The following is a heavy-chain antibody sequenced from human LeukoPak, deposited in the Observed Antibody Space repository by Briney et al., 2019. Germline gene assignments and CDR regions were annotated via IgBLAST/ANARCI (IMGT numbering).Heavy chain of an antibody. CDR1: GFTFTNYP. Sequence: LPGGSLRLSCAASGFTFTNYPMNWVRQAPGTGLEWVADISGSGGNTHYADSVKGRFTISRDNSKNTLYLQMDSLRAEDTAIYYCARERITTTAFDYWGQGTLVTVSS. CDR3: ARERITTTAFDY. V-gene: IGHV3-23*01. CDR2: ISGSGGNT. J-gene: IGHJ4*02. D-gene: IGHD4-17*01.